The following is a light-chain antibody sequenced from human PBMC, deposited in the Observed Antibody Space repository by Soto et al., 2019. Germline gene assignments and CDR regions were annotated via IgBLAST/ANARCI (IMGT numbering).Light chain of an antibody. Sequence: DIQMTQSPSTLSASVGDRVTITCRASQSISNWLAWYQQKPGKAPKLLIYRASAVERGVPSRFTGSGSGTEFTLTISSLQPDDFATYYCQQYNSYWTFGQGTRVEIK. CDR2: RAS. J-gene: IGKJ1*01. V-gene: IGKV1-5*03. CDR1: QSISNW. CDR3: QQYNSYWT.